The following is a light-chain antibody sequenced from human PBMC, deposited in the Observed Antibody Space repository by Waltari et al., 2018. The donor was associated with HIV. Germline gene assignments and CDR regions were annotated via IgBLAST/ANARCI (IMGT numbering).Light chain of an antibody. J-gene: IGLJ3*02. Sequence: QTVVTQEPSLTVSPGGTVPLTCAARTGVVTRGYYANWFQQKPGQAPRALIYSTTNKHSWTPARCSGFLLGGKAALTLSGAQPEDEADYYCLLSFGDSQVFGGGTKLTVL. CDR2: STT. CDR3: LLSFGDSQV. V-gene: IGLV7-43*01. CDR1: TGVVTRGYY.